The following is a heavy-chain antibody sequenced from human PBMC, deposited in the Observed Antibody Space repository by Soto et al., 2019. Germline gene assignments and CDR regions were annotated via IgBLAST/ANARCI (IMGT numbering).Heavy chain of an antibody. CDR2: IYYSGST. CDR1: GGSISSSSYY. CDR3: ARDGSDYGDYVQPYCFDR. D-gene: IGHD4-17*01. V-gene: IGHV4-39*02. Sequence: PSETLSLTCTVSGGSISSSSYYWGWIRQPPGKGLEWIGSIYYSGSTYYNPSLESRVTMSVDTSKNQFSLKLSCVTAADTAVYYCARDGSDYGDYVQPYCFDRWGQGSLVTVSS. J-gene: IGHJ5*02.